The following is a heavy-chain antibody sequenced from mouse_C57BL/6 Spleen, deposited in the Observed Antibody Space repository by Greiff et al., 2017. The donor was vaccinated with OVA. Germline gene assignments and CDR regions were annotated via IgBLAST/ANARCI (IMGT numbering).Heavy chain of an antibody. CDR1: GYTFTSYW. D-gene: IGHD1-3*01. CDR3: ARSGSSGYFDY. Sequence: QVQLQQPGAELVRPGSSVKLSCKASGYTFTSYWMDWVKQRPGQGLEWIGNIYPSDSETHYNQKFKDKATLTVDKSSSTAYMQLSSLTSEDSAVYDCARSGSSGYFDYWGQGTTLTVSS. CDR2: IYPSDSET. J-gene: IGHJ2*01. V-gene: IGHV1-61*01.